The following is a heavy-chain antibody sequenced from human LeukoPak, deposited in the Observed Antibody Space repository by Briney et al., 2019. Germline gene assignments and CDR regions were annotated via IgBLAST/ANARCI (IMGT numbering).Heavy chain of an antibody. Sequence: ASVKVSCKASGYTFTSYGISWVRQAPGQGLEWMGWISAYNGNTNYAQKLQGGVTMTTDTSTSTAYMELRSLRSDDTAVYYCARDTSLKDNIVVVPAAEGVPFPLDYWGQGTLVTVSS. CDR1: GYTFTSYG. CDR2: ISAYNGNT. D-gene: IGHD2-2*01. V-gene: IGHV1-18*01. J-gene: IGHJ4*02. CDR3: ARDTSLKDNIVVVPAAEGVPFPLDY.